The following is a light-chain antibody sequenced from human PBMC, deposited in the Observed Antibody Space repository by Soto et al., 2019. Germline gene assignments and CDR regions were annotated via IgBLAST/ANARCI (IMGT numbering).Light chain of an antibody. CDR2: GVS. V-gene: IGKV3-20*01. Sequence: EIVLTQSPVTLSLSPGARATLSCRAIQSVSSTFLAWYQQKPGQAPRLLIFGVSNRATGIPDRFSGSGSGTDFTLTISRLEPEDFAVYYCGQFVSAPPRTFGQGTKVDFK. CDR3: GQFVSAPPRT. J-gene: IGKJ1*01. CDR1: QSVSSTF.